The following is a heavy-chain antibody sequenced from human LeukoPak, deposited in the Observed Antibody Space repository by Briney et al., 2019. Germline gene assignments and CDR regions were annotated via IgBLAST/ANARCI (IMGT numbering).Heavy chain of an antibody. CDR2: IKQDGSEK. J-gene: IGHJ4*02. CDR1: GFTFSSYW. CDR3: AKDPIAAVTYYFDY. D-gene: IGHD6-13*01. V-gene: IGHV3-7*03. Sequence: PGGSLRLSCAASGFTFSSYWMSWVRQAPGKGLEWVANIKQDGSEKNYVDSVKGRFTISRDNAKNSLYLQMNSLRAEDTALYYCAKDPIAAVTYYFDYWGQGTLVTVSS.